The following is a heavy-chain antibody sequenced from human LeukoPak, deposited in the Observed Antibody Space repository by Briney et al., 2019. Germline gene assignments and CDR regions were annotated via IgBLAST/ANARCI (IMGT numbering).Heavy chain of an antibody. V-gene: IGHV4-59*01. CDR2: IYYSGST. Sequence: SETLSLTCTVSGGSISSYYWSWIRQPPGKGLEWIGYIYYSGSTNYNPSLKSRVTISVDTSKNQFSLKLSSATAADTAVYYCARDSDFWSGYYYMDVWGKGTTVTVSS. J-gene: IGHJ6*03. CDR3: ARDSDFWSGYYYMDV. CDR1: GGSISSYY. D-gene: IGHD3-3*01.